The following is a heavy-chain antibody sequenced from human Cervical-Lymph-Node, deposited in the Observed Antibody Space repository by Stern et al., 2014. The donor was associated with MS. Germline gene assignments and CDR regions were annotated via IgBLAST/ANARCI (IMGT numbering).Heavy chain of an antibody. D-gene: IGHD6-19*01. Sequence: VQLVESGAEVKKPGESLKISCKGSGYSFTNYWIGWVRQMSGKGLEWMGIIYAGDSDTTYSPSFQGQVTISVDKSLNTAYLQWGSLKASDTAIYFCARGLTVTGSKAGWFDPWGQGTLVTVSS. CDR2: IYAGDSDT. CDR3: ARGLTVTGSKAGWFDP. J-gene: IGHJ5*02. V-gene: IGHV5-51*03. CDR1: GYSFTNYW.